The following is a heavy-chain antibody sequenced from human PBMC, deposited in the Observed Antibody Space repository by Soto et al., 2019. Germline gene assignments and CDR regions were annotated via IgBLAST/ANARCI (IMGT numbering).Heavy chain of an antibody. J-gene: IGHJ5*02. CDR1: GDSVTSHY. CDR3: ARDIRGSGYYWGNWFDP. CDR2: IYYSGST. D-gene: IGHD3-3*01. Sequence: PSETLSLTCSFSGDSVTSHYLTWIRQSPEKGLEWIGYIYYSGSTNYNPSLKSRVTISVDTSKNQFSLKLSSVTAADTAVYYCARDIRGSGYYWGNWFDPWGQGTLVTVS. V-gene: IGHV4-59*02.